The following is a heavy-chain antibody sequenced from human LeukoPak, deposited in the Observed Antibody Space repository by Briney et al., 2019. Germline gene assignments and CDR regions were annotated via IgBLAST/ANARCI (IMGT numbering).Heavy chain of an antibody. CDR1: GGSISGYY. V-gene: IGHV4-4*09. CDR3: ARHPPRGVLIGADTFDI. D-gene: IGHD2-8*01. Sequence: PSETLSLTCTVSGGSISGYYWNWIRQPPGKGLEWIGYIYSSGSTNYNPSLKSRVTLSADTSKNQFSLKLSSVTAAGTAVYYCARHPPRGVLIGADTFDIWGQGTMVTVSS. J-gene: IGHJ3*02. CDR2: IYSSGST.